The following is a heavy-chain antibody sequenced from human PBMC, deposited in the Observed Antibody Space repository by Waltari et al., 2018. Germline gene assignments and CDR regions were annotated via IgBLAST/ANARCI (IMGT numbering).Heavy chain of an antibody. J-gene: IGHJ3*01. CDR2: ISGSGFTT. Sequence: DVQLVESGGGLVQPGGSLRLSCEASGFTFSDSEMTWVRQAPGKGLKWLSHISGSGFTTYYAGAVKGRFTVSRDNAQNSLFLQMNSLSVDDTALYYCARDWTTRGSFDVWGQGTMVTVSS. D-gene: IGHD1-1*01. V-gene: IGHV3-48*03. CDR3: ARDWTTRGSFDV. CDR1: GFTFSDSE.